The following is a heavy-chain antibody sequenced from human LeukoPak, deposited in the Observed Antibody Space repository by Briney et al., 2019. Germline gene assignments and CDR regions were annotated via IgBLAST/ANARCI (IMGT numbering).Heavy chain of an antibody. D-gene: IGHD3-16*01. J-gene: IGHJ4*02. V-gene: IGHV4-59*01. CDR3: ARDGGGSYYFDY. CDR1: GGSISSYY. CDR2: IYYSGST. Sequence: SETLSLTCTVSGGSISSYYWSWIRQPPGKGLEWIGYIYYSGSTNYNPSLKSRVTISVDTSKNQFSLKLSSVTAADTAVYYCARDGGGSYYFDYWGQGTLVTVSS.